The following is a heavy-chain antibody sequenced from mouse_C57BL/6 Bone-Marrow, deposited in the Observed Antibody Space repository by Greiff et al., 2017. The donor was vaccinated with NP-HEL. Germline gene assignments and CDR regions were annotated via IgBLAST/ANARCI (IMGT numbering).Heavy chain of an antibody. J-gene: IGHJ1*03. V-gene: IGHV3-5*01. D-gene: IGHD1-1*01. CDR1: GISITTGNYR. CDR2: IYYSGTI. CDR3: ARDGSSGDWYFDV. Sequence: EVKLMESGPGLVKPSQTVFLTCTVTGISITTGNYRWSWIRQFPGNKLEWIGYIYYSGTITYNPSLTSRTTITRDTPKNQFFLEMNSVTAEDTATYYCARDGSSGDWYFDVWGTGTTVTVSS.